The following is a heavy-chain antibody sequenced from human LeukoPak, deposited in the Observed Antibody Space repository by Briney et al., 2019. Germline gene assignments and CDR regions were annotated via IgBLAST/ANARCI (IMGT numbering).Heavy chain of an antibody. V-gene: IGHV4-59*12. CDR2: IYYSGST. D-gene: IGHD3-22*01. Sequence: PSETLSLTCTVSGGSISSYYWSWIRQPPGKGLEWIGYIYYSGSTNYNPSLKSRVTISVDTSKNQFSLKLSSVTAADTAVYYCARIRYYYDSSGSNWGQGTLVTVSS. J-gene: IGHJ4*02. CDR3: ARIRYYYDSSGSN. CDR1: GGSISSYY.